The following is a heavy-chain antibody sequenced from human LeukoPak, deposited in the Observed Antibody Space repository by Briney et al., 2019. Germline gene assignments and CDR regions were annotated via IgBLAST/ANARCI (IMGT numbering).Heavy chain of an antibody. CDR1: GFTVSSNY. CDR3: ARDQGERFFDY. J-gene: IGHJ4*02. V-gene: IGHV3-66*02. CDR2: IYSGGST. Sequence: GGSLRLSCAASGFTVSSNYVSWVRQAPGKGLEWVSVIYSGGSTYYADSVKGRFTISRDNSKNTLYLQMNSLRAEDTAVYYCARDQGERFFDYWGQGTLVTVSS.